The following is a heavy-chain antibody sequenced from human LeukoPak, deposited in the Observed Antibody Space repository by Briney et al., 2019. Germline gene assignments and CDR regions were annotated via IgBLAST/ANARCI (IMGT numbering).Heavy chain of an antibody. CDR3: ARDYCSSTSCQPFDY. J-gene: IGHJ4*02. Sequence: ASVKVSCKPSGYTFTSYGISGVRQAPGRGGEWMGWISAYNGNTNYAQKHQGRVTMTTDTSTSTAYMELRSLRSDDTAVYYCARDYCSSTSCQPFDYWGQGTLVTVSS. V-gene: IGHV1-18*01. CDR1: GYTFTSYG. D-gene: IGHD2-2*01. CDR2: ISAYNGNT.